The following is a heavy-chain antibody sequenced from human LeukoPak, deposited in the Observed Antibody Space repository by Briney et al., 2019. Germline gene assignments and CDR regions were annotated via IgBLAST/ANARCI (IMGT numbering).Heavy chain of an antibody. Sequence: PGGSLRLSCAVSGITLSNYGMSWVRQALGKGLEWVAGISDSGGRTSYADSVKGRFTISRGNPKNTLSLQMNSLRTEDTAVYFCAKRGVVIRGFLVGFHKEAYYYDSWGQGALVTVPS. J-gene: IGHJ4*02. V-gene: IGHV3-23*01. CDR1: GITLSNYG. CDR3: AKRGVVIRGFLVGFHKEAYYYDS. D-gene: IGHD3-10*01. CDR2: ISDSGGRT.